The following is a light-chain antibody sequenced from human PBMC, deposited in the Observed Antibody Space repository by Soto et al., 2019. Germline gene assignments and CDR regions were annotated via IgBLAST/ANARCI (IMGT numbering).Light chain of an antibody. CDR1: QSISSY. CDR3: DQRYSTLLFP. CDR2: AAS. Sequence: DIQMTQSPSSLSASVGDRVTIPCRASQSISSYLNWYQQKPGKAPKLLIYAASSLQSGVPSRFRGSGSGTDFTLSISSLQAEDFASYYCDQRYSTLLFPFGPGSKVDIK. V-gene: IGKV1-39*01. J-gene: IGKJ3*01.